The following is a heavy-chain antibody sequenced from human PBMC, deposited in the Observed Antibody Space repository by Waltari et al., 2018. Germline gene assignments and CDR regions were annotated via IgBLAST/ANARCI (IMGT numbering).Heavy chain of an antibody. CDR3: ARESAFSTSWYPGFDP. V-gene: IGHV1-2*06. CDR2: INPNSGDT. D-gene: IGHD2-2*01. J-gene: IGHJ5*02. CDR1: GYSLTSYY. Sequence: QVELVQSGAEVRKPGASVKVSCKASGYSLTSYYMHWVRQALGLGLEGMGRINPNSGDTNSAPKFQGRGTLTRDTSVNTAFLELRSLTSDDTAVYCCARESAFSTSWYPGFDPWGQGTLVTVAS.